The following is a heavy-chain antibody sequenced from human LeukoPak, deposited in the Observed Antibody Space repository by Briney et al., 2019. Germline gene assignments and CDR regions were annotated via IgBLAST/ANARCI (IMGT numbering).Heavy chain of an antibody. CDR2: IKQDGSEK. V-gene: IGHV3-7*01. CDR3: ARGLLVRGAGGYHFDY. D-gene: IGHD3-10*01. CDR1: GFTFSNYW. Sequence: GGSLRLSCAASGFTFSNYWMSWVRQAPGKGLEWVANIKQDGSEKYYVDSVKGRFTISRDNAKNSLYLQMNSLRAEDTAVYYCARGLLVRGAGGYHFDYWGHGTLVPVSS. J-gene: IGHJ4*01.